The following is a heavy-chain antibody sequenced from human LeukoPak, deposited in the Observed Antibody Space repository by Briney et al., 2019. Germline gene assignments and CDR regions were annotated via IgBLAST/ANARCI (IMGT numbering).Heavy chain of an antibody. CDR3: ARIRLSWFGELYYFDY. Sequence: GESLQISCKGSGYIFTSYWIGWVRQMPGKGLEWMGIIYPGDSDTRYGPSFQGQVTISADKSISTAYLQWSSLKASDTAMYYCARIRLSWFGELYYFDYWGQGTLVTVSS. D-gene: IGHD3-10*01. V-gene: IGHV5-51*01. J-gene: IGHJ4*02. CDR2: IYPGDSDT. CDR1: GYIFTSYW.